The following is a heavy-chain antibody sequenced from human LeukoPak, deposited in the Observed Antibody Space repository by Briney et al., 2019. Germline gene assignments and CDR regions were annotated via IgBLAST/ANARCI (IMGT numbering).Heavy chain of an antibody. V-gene: IGHV4-59*01. Sequence: PSETLSLTCTVSGGSISSYYWSWIRQPPGKGLEWIGYIYYSGSTNYNPSLKSRDPIPVDTSKNQFSLKLSSVTAEDTGVYYCAAFSVDTVMADVFDIWGEGTMVSVSS. D-gene: IGHD5-18*01. CDR2: IYYSGST. J-gene: IGHJ3*02. CDR3: AAFSVDTVMADVFDI. CDR1: GGSISSYY.